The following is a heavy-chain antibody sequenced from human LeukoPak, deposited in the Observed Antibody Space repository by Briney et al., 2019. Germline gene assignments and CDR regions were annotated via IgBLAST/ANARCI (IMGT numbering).Heavy chain of an antibody. J-gene: IGHJ3*02. Sequence: QPGGSLRLSCAASGFTFSSYAMHWVRQAPGKGLEWVAVISYDGSNKYYADSVKGRFTISRDNSKNTLYLQMNSLRAEDTAVYHSAIGGSHEGFDIWGQGTMVTVSS. CDR3: AIGGSHEGFDI. V-gene: IGHV3-30-3*01. CDR1: GFTFSSYA. D-gene: IGHD1-26*01. CDR2: ISYDGSNK.